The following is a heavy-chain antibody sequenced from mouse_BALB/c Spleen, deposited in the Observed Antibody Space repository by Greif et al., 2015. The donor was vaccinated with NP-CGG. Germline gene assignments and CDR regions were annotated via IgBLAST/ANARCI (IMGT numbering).Heavy chain of an antibody. V-gene: IGHV5-12*02. CDR2: ISNGGGST. Sequence: EVQLVESGGGLVQPGGSLKLSCATSGFTFSDYYMYWVRQTPEKRLEWVAYISNGGGSTYYPDTVKGRFTISRDNAKNTLYLQMGRLKSEDTAMYYCARQGYRYDGDWYFDVWGAGTTVTVSS. CDR3: ARQGYRYDGDWYFDV. J-gene: IGHJ1*01. D-gene: IGHD2-14*01. CDR1: GFTFSDYY.